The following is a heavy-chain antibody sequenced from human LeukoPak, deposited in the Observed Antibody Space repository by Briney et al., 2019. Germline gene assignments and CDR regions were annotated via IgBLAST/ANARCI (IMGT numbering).Heavy chain of an antibody. Sequence: PSETLSLTCTVSGGSISSGSYYWSWIPQPAGKGLEWIGRIYTSGSTNYNPSLKSRVTISVHTSKNQFSLKLSSVTAADTAVYYCAREELTGFGWFDPWGQGTLVTVSS. CDR2: IYTSGST. CDR1: GGSISSGSYY. V-gene: IGHV4-61*02. CDR3: AREELTGFGWFDP. J-gene: IGHJ5*02. D-gene: IGHD3-16*01.